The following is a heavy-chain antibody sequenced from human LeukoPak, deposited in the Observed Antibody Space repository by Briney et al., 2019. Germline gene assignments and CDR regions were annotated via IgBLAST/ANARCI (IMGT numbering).Heavy chain of an antibody. J-gene: IGHJ4*02. D-gene: IGHD6-19*01. CDR3: ARITSKVSLGGGWYFDY. CDR2: IYSGGST. Sequence: GGSLRLSCATSGFTVSSNYMSWVRQAPGKGLEWVSVIYSGGSTYYPDSVKGRYIITRDDPQNTLYLQMNSLRAEDMAVYYCARITSKVSLGGGWYFDYWGQGTLVTVSS. V-gene: IGHV3-66*01. CDR1: GFTVSSNY.